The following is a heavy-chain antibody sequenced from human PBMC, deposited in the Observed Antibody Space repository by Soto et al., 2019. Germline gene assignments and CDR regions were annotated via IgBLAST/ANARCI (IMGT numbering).Heavy chain of an antibody. Sequence: EVQLLESGGGLVQPGGSLRLSCAASGFTFSSYAMSWVRQAPGKGLEWVSAISGSGGSTYYADSVKGRFTISRDNSKNTVDLQMNRLRAEDKAVYYCGKEKNLIRNAPPGMDVWGQGTTVTVSS. CDR2: ISGSGGST. D-gene: IGHD2-2*01. CDR1: GFTFSSYA. J-gene: IGHJ6*02. V-gene: IGHV3-23*01. CDR3: GKEKNLIRNAPPGMDV.